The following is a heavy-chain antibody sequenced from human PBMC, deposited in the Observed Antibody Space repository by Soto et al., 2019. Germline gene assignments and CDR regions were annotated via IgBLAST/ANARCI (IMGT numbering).Heavy chain of an antibody. V-gene: IGHV4-34*01. Sequence: PSETLSLTCAVYGGSFSGYYWSWIRQPPGKGLEWIGEINHSGSTNYNPSLKSRVTISVDTSKNQFSLKLSSVTAADTAVYYCAREGGYYYDSSGYNNWFDPWGQGTLVTVSS. D-gene: IGHD3-22*01. CDR2: INHSGST. J-gene: IGHJ5*02. CDR1: GGSFSGYY. CDR3: AREGGYYYDSSGYNNWFDP.